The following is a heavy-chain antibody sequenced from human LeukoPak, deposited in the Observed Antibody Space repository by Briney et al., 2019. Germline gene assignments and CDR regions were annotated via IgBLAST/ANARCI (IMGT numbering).Heavy chain of an antibody. CDR3: ARSRQASGLFSS. CDR2: IYYSGST. Sequence: PSETLSLTCTVSGGSISDYYWSWIRQPPGKGLEWIGYIYYSGSTNYNPSLKSRVTISVDRPKNQFFLNVTSLTAADTAVYYCARSRQASGLFSSWGQGTLVVVSS. V-gene: IGHV4-59*12. CDR1: GGSISDYY. D-gene: IGHD3-10*01. J-gene: IGHJ5*02.